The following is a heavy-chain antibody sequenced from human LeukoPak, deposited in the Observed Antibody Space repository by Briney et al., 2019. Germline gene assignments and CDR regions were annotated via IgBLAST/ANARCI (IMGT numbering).Heavy chain of an antibody. CDR1: GGSISSSRYY. CDR2: IYYSGST. D-gene: IGHD3-22*01. V-gene: IGHV4-39*01. J-gene: IGHJ3*02. CDR3: ARHRPLITMIVVVLDAFDI. Sequence: SETLSLTCTVSGGSISSSRYYWGWIRQPPGKGLEWIGSIYYSGSTYYNPSLKSRVTISVDTSKNQFSLKLSSVTAADTAVYYCARHRPLITMIVVVLDAFDIWGQGTMVTVSS.